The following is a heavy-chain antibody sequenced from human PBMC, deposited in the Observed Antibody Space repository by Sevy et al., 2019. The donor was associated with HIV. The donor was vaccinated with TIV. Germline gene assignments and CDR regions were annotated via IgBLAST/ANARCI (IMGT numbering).Heavy chain of an antibody. J-gene: IGHJ4*02. D-gene: IGHD2-2*01. CDR2: IYNNIGST. Sequence: SETLSLICSVSDDSINSYYWSWIRQPPGKGLEWIGYIYNNIGSTSYNPSLTSRVTISVDTSKNQFSLKLTSVTAADTAVYYCPRGAVVIGTAATPVLDFWGLGSLVTVSS. CDR1: DDSINSYY. V-gene: IGHV4-59*08. CDR3: PRGAVVIGTAATPVLDF.